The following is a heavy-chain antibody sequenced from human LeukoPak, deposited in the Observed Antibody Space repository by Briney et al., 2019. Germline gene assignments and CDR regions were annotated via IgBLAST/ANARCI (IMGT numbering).Heavy chain of an antibody. D-gene: IGHD3-22*01. CDR1: GFTFSAYS. V-gene: IGHV3-21*06. J-gene: IGHJ3*02. CDR2: ISSSSRYI. CDR3: AKVLIADSYYDSTGAHDGFDM. Sequence: GGSLRLSCAVSGFTFSAYSMNWVRQAPGKGLEWLSSISSSSRYINYADSVKGRLSISRDNAKNSVFLQMNSLSAEDTAVYYCAKVLIADSYYDSTGAHDGFDMWGQGTMVTVSS.